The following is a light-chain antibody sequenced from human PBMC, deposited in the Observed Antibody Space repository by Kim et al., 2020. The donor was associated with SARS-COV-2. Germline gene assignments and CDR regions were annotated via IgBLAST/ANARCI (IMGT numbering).Light chain of an antibody. J-gene: IGLJ2*01. CDR3: QAWDSSIVV. V-gene: IGLV3-1*01. Sequence: VSPGKPASITCSGDKLGDKYACWYQQRPGQSPVLVIYRDSKRPSGIPERFSGSNSGNTATLTISGTQAMDEADYYCQAWDSSIVVFGGGTQLTVL. CDR2: RDS. CDR1: KLGDKY.